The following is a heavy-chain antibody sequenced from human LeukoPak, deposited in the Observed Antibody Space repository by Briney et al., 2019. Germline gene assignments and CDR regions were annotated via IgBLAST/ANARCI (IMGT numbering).Heavy chain of an antibody. D-gene: IGHD3-22*01. J-gene: IGHJ4*02. CDR2: INPSGGST. CDR1: GYTFTSYY. CDR3: ARGTGYYYDSSGYEY. V-gene: IGHV1-46*01. Sequence: ASVKVSCKASGYTFTSYYMHWVRQAPGHGLEWMGIINPSGGSTTYAQKFQGRVTMTRDTSTSTVYMELSSLRFEDTAVYYCARGTGYYYDSSGYEYWGQGTLVTVSS.